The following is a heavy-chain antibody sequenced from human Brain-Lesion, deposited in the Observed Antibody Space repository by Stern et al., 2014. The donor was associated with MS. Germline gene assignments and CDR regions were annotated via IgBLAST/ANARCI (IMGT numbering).Heavy chain of an antibody. CDR3: AKLWLGELPESPFDY. CDR1: GGSISSSSYY. CDR2: IYYRGST. V-gene: IGHV4-39*01. Sequence: QVQLEESGPGLVKPSETLSLTCTVSGGSISSSSYYWGWIRQPPGKGLEWIGSIYYRGSTYYNPSLKSRVTISMDTSKNQCSLRLGSVTAADTAVYFCAKLWLGELPESPFDYWGQGTLVTVSS. D-gene: IGHD3-10*01. J-gene: IGHJ4*02.